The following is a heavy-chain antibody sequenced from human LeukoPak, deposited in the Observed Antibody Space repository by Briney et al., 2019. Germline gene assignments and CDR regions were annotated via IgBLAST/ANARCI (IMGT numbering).Heavy chain of an antibody. CDR3: AREWYYDFWSAYLDWFDP. CDR2: IIPIFGTA. J-gene: IGHJ5*02. Sequence: SVKVSCKASGGTFSSYAISWVRQAPGQGLEWMGGIIPIFGTANYAQKFQGRVTITADESTSTAYMELSSLRSEDTAVYYCAREWYYDFWSAYLDWFDPGAREPWSPSPQ. V-gene: IGHV1-69*13. CDR1: GGTFSSYA. D-gene: IGHD3-3*01.